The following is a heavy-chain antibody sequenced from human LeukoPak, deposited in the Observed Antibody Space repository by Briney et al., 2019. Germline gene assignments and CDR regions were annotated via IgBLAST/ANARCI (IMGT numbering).Heavy chain of an antibody. CDR1: GFMFSSSW. V-gene: IGHV3-7*01. D-gene: IGHD6-13*01. Sequence: PGGSLRLSCAASGFMFSSSWMSSVRQTPGKGLEWVANIKQDGSEKYYVDSVKGRFTISRDNAKNSLYLQMNSLRAEDTAVYYCARAIAAAGKGPNDYWGQGTLVTVSS. CDR3: ARAIAAAGKGPNDY. J-gene: IGHJ4*02. CDR2: IKQDGSEK.